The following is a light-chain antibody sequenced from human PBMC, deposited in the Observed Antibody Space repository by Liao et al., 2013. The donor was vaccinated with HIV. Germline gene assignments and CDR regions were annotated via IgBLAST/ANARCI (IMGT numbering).Light chain of an antibody. Sequence: SLELTQPPSVSVSPGQTASVTCSGDELGNKNICWYQQRPGQSPVLVISEDDKRPSGIPERFSGSNSGNTATLTISGTQAVDEADYFCQAWDTNTAIFGGGTKLTVL. V-gene: IGLV3-1*01. CDR2: EDD. CDR1: ELGNKN. J-gene: IGLJ2*01. CDR3: QAWDTNTAI.